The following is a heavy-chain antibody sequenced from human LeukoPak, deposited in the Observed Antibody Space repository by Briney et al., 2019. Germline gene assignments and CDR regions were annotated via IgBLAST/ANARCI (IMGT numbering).Heavy chain of an antibody. D-gene: IGHD3-16*01. CDR3: ARDPLGEY. CDR2: IYYSGST. Sequence: SETLSLTCTVSGGSISNSYYYWGWIRQPPGKGLEWIGSIYYSGSTYYTPSLQSRVTISVDTPKNQFSLKLTSVTAADTAVYYCARDPLGEYWGQGTLVTVSS. J-gene: IGHJ4*02. CDR1: GGSISNSYYY. V-gene: IGHV4-39*02.